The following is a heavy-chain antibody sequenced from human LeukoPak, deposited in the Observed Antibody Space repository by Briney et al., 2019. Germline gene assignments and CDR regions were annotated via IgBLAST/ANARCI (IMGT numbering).Heavy chain of an antibody. CDR3: AREPRCQADLGCYYYMDV. CDR1: GYTFTGYY. J-gene: IGHJ6*03. Sequence: ASVKVSCKASGYTFTGYYMHWVPQAPGQGLEWMGWINPNSGGTNYAQKFQGRVTMTRDTSISTAYMELSRLRSDDTAVYYCAREPRCQADLGCYYYMDVWGKGTTVTVSS. CDR2: INPNSGGT. V-gene: IGHV1-2*02. D-gene: IGHD7-27*01.